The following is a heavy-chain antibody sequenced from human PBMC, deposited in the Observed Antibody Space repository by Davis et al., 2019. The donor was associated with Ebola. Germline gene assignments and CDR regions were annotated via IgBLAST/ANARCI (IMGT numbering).Heavy chain of an antibody. CDR3: ARDLPYGDYYLVMWMDV. J-gene: IGHJ6*02. CDR1: GYSISSGYY. V-gene: IGHV4-38-2*02. CDR2: IYHSGST. D-gene: IGHD4-17*01. Sequence: PSETLSLTCTVSGYSISSGYYWGWIRQPPGKGLEWIGSIYHSGSTYYNPSLKSRVTISVDTSKNQFSLKLSSVTAADTAVYYCARDLPYGDYYLVMWMDVWGQGTTVTVSS.